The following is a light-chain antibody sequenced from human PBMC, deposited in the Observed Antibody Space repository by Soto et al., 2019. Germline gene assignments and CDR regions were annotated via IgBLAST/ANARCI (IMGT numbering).Light chain of an antibody. Sequence: EMVLTQAQATLSLSPGERATLSCRASQSVSSYLAWYQQKPGQAPRLLIYDASNRATGIPARFSGSGSGTDFTLTISSLEPEDFAVYYCQQRSNWPTFGGGTKV. CDR2: DAS. CDR3: QQRSNWPT. CDR1: QSVSSY. J-gene: IGKJ4*01. V-gene: IGKV3-11*01.